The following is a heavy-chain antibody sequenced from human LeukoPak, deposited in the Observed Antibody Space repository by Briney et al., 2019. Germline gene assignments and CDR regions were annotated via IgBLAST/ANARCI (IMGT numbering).Heavy chain of an antibody. D-gene: IGHD1-26*01. CDR2: ISGSGGST. J-gene: IGHJ6*02. Sequence: GGSLRLSCAASGFTFSSYAMSWVRQVPGKGLEWVSAISGSGGSTYYADSVKGRFTISRDNSKNTLYLQMNSLRAEDTAVYYCANTEEWELQDYYYGMDVWGQGTTVTVSS. CDR3: ANTEEWELQDYYYGMDV. CDR1: GFTFSSYA. V-gene: IGHV3-23*01.